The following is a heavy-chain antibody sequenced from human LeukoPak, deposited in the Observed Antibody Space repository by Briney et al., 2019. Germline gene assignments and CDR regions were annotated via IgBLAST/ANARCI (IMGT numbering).Heavy chain of an antibody. CDR1: GFTFSSYA. D-gene: IGHD1-26*01. J-gene: IGHJ4*02. Sequence: GRSLRLSCAASGFTFSSYAMHWVRQAPGKGLEWVAVISYDGSNKYYADSVKGRFTISRDNSKNTLYLQMNSLRAEDTAVYYCASVVGATYGWGQGTLVTVSS. V-gene: IGHV3-30*04. CDR3: ASVVGATYG. CDR2: ISYDGSNK.